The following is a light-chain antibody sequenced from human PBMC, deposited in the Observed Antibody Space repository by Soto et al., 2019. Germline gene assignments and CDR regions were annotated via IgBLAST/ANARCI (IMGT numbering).Light chain of an antibody. V-gene: IGLV1-44*01. CDR3: AAWDDSLNGWV. J-gene: IGLJ3*02. CDR1: SSNIGTNT. Sequence: QSVLTQPPSASGTPGQRVTISCSGGSSNIGTNTVNWYQQFPGTAPKLLIYSNNQRPSGVPDRFSDSKSGTSASLAISGLQSEDEADYYCAAWDDSLNGWVFGGGTKLTVL. CDR2: SNN.